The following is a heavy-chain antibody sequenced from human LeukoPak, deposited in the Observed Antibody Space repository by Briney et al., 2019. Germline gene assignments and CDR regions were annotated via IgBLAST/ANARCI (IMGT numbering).Heavy chain of an antibody. CDR2: INPNSGGT. CDR1: GYTFTGYY. J-gene: IGHJ3*02. Sequence: GASVKVSCKASGYTFTGYYMHWVRQAPGQGLEWMGWINPNSGGTNYAQKFQGWVTMTRDTSISTAYMELSRLRSDDTAVYYCARDIRDGYNSGAFDIWGQGTTVTVSS. D-gene: IGHD5-24*01. V-gene: IGHV1-2*04. CDR3: ARDIRDGYNSGAFDI.